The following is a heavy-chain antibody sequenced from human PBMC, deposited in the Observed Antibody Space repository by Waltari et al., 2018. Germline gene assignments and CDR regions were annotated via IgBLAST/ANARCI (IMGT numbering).Heavy chain of an antibody. Sequence: VRLVESGGGRVEPGASLGLSWGGSGFSFDEYSMNWVRQVPGKGLEWVSSLNNGGDYKGYADSVEGRFTISRDNDKNTLYLQMNDLRVDDTAIYYCAKGKAFDPWGQGTRVNVSS. CDR1: GFSFDEYS. CDR2: LNNGGDYK. J-gene: IGHJ5*02. CDR3: AKGKAFDP. V-gene: IGHV3-21*06.